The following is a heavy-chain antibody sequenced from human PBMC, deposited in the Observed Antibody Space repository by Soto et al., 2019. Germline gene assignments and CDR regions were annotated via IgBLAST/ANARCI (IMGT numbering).Heavy chain of an antibody. V-gene: IGHV3-21*01. D-gene: IGHD2-15*01. J-gene: IGHJ6*02. CDR2: ISSSRSYI. CDR3: ARDYQLLPDFYYYAMDV. CDR1: EFTFSTYS. Sequence: KPGGSLRLSCAASEFTFSTYSMNWVRQAPGKGLEWVSSISSSRSYIYYADSVKGRFTISRDNAKNSLYLQMSSLRAEDTAVYYCARDYQLLPDFYYYAMDVWGQGTTVTVSS.